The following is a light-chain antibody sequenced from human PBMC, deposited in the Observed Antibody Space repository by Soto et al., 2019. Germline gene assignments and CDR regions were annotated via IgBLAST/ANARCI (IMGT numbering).Light chain of an antibody. V-gene: IGLV2-14*03. CDR2: DVS. CDR1: SSDVGGYNY. Sequence: QSALTQPASVSGSPGQSITISCTGTSSDVGGYNYVSWYQQHPGKPPKLMIYDVSHRPSGVSDRFSGSKSGNAASLTISGLQAEDEADYYCNSYTSSSTLYVFGTGTKLTVL. CDR3: NSYTSSSTLYV. J-gene: IGLJ1*01.